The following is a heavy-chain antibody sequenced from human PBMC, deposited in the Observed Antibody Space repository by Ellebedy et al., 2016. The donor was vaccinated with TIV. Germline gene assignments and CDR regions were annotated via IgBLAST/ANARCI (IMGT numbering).Heavy chain of an antibody. CDR2: IYPGDSDT. Sequence: PGGSLRLSCKGSGYSFTSYWISWVRQMPGKGLEWMWIIYPGDSDTRYSPSCQRQITISADKSISTAYLQWSSLKASDTAMYYCARDSGLDYWGQGTLVTVSS. CDR3: ARDSGLDY. CDR1: GYSFTSYW. D-gene: IGHD1-14*01. J-gene: IGHJ4*02. V-gene: IGHV5-51*01.